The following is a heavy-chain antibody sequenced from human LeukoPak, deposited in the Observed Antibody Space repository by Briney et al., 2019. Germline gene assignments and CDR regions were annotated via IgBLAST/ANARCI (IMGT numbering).Heavy chain of an antibody. CDR3: AKDQTGSGSYRVSDY. J-gene: IGHJ4*02. CDR2: ISGSGGST. V-gene: IGHV3-23*01. CDR1: GFTFSSYG. D-gene: IGHD3-10*01. Sequence: GGSLRLSCVASGFTFSSYGMNWVRQAPGKGLEWVSAISGSGGSTYYADSVKGRFTISRDNSKNTLYLQMNSLRAEDTAVYYCAKDQTGSGSYRVSDYWGQGTLVTVSS.